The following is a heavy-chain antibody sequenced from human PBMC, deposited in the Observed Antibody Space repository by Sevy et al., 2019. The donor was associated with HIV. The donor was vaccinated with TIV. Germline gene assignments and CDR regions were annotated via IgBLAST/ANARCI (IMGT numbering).Heavy chain of an antibody. D-gene: IGHD6-13*01. Sequence: GGFLRLSCAASGFTFSSYSMNWVRQAPGKGLEWVSSISSSSSYIYYADSVKGRFTISRDNAKNSLYLQMNSLRAEDTAVYYCARDRIAAAGTAYNWFDPWGQGTLVTVSS. CDR3: ARDRIAAAGTAYNWFDP. CDR2: ISSSSSYI. J-gene: IGHJ5*02. CDR1: GFTFSSYS. V-gene: IGHV3-21*01.